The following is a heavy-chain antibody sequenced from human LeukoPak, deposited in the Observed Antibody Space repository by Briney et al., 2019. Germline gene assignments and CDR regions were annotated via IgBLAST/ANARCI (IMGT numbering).Heavy chain of an antibody. J-gene: IGHJ4*02. V-gene: IGHV4-34*01. CDR3: ASRLRYYWDSSGYYGTFDY. CDR1: GGSFSGYY. CDR2: INHSGST. D-gene: IGHD3-22*01. Sequence: SETLSLTCAVYGGSFSGYYWSWIRQPPGKGLEWIGEINHSGSTNYNPSLKSRVTISVDTSKNQFSLKLSSVTAADTAVYYCASRLRYYWDSSGYYGTFDYWGQGTLVTVSS.